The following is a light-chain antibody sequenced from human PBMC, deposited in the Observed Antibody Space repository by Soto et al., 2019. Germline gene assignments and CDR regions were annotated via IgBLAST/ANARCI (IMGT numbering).Light chain of an antibody. V-gene: IGKV1-5*03. CDR3: QHYNSYSEG. Sequence: DIQMTQSPSTLSGSVGDRVTITCRASQTISSWLAWYQQKPGKAPKLLIYKASTLKSGVPSRFSGSGSGTEFTLTIRSLQPDDFAPYYCQHYNSYSEGFGQGTKVELK. CDR1: QTISSW. J-gene: IGKJ1*01. CDR2: KAS.